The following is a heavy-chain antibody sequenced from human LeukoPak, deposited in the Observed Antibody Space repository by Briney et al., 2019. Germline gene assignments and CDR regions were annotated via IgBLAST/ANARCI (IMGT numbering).Heavy chain of an antibody. CDR3: AKDLAGSGSYSFDY. Sequence: GGSLRLSCAASGFTFSNYAMNWVRQPPGRGLEWVSAISGSGGSTYYADSVKGRFTISRDNSKNTLYLQMNSLRAEDTAVYYCAKDLAGSGSYSFDYWGQGTLVTVSS. V-gene: IGHV3-23*01. J-gene: IGHJ4*02. CDR1: GFTFSNYA. D-gene: IGHD1-26*01. CDR2: ISGSGGST.